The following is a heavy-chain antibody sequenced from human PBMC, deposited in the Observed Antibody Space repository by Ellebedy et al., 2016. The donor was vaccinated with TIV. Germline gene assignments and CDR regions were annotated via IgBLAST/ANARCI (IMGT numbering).Heavy chain of an antibody. CDR3: ARDKGNTVAWDY. CDR1: GFTFSSYS. CDR2: ISSSSSYI. D-gene: IGHD4-17*01. V-gene: IGHV3-21*01. J-gene: IGHJ4*02. Sequence: GGSLRLSXAASGFTFSSYSMNWVRQAPGKGLEWVSSISSSSSYIYYADSVKGRFTISRDNAKNSLYLQMNSLRAEDTAVYYCARDKGNTVAWDYWGQGTLVTVSS.